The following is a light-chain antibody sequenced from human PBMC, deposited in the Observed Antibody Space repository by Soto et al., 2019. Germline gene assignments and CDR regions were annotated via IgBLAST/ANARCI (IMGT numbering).Light chain of an antibody. V-gene: IGKV3-20*01. CDR3: QQFSSYPLT. CDR1: QSVSNY. J-gene: IGKJ4*01. Sequence: EIVLTQSPATLSLSPGERATLSCRASQSVSNYLAWYQQKPGQAPRLLIYDASSGATGIPDRFSGGGSGTDFTLTISRLEPEDFAVYYCQQFSSYPLTFGGGTKGDIK. CDR2: DAS.